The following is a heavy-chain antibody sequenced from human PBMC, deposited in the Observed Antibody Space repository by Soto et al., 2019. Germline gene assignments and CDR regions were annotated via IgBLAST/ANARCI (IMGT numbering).Heavy chain of an antibody. CDR1: GYTFTSYY. Sequence: ASVKVSCKASGYTFTSYYMHWVRQAPGQGLEWMGIINPSGGSTSYAQKFQGRVTMTRDTSTSTVYMELSSLRSEDTAVYYCAREGDHDSSGLLYYYGMDVWGQGTTVTVSS. D-gene: IGHD3-22*01. V-gene: IGHV1-46*01. CDR2: INPSGGST. J-gene: IGHJ6*02. CDR3: AREGDHDSSGLLYYYGMDV.